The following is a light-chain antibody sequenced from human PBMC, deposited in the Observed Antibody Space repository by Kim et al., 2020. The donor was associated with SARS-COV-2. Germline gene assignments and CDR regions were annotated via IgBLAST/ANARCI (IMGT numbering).Light chain of an antibody. CDR2: WAS. V-gene: IGKV4-1*01. CDR3: QQYYITPPT. J-gene: IGKJ1*01. CDR1: QSVLYTSRSKNKNF. Sequence: DIVMTQSPDSLAVSLGERATINCKSSQSVLYTSRSKNKNFLAWFQQKPGQPPKLLIYWASTRESGVPDRFSGSGSGTDFTLTISSLKAEDVAVYYCQQYYITPPTFGQGTKVDIK.